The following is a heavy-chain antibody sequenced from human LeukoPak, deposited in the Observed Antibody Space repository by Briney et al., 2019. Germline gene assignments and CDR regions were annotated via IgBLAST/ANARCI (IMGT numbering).Heavy chain of an antibody. CDR2: ISGSGGST. CDR1: GFTFSSYA. Sequence: PGGSLRLSCAASGFTFSSYAMSWVRQAPGKGLEWVSAISGSGGSTYYADSVKGRFTISRDNSKNTLYLQMNSLRAEDAAVYYCAKEMGSSWRKTAFDYWGQGTLVTVSS. J-gene: IGHJ4*02. D-gene: IGHD6-13*01. V-gene: IGHV3-23*01. CDR3: AKEMGSSWRKTAFDY.